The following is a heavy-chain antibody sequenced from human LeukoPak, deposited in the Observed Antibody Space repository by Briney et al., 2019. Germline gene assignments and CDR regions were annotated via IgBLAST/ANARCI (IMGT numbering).Heavy chain of an antibody. D-gene: IGHD5-18*01. CDR2: TYYRSKWYN. CDR1: GDSVSSNSS. CDR3: ARGGQGDGYSADEAFDI. Sequence: SQTLSLTCAISGDSVSSNSSWNWIRQSPSRGLEWLGRTYYRSKWYNDYVVSVKSRININPDTSKNQFSLQLNSVTPEDTAVCYCARGGQGDGYSADEAFDIWGQGTMVTVS. J-gene: IGHJ3*02. V-gene: IGHV6-1*01.